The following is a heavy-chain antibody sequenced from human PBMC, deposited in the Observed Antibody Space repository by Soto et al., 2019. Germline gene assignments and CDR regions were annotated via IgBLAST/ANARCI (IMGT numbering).Heavy chain of an antibody. CDR2: TYYSGST. V-gene: IGHV4-59*01. CDR1: GGSISSYY. CDR3: ARLRADSSGYYYDYNWFDP. D-gene: IGHD3-22*01. J-gene: IGHJ5*02. Sequence: PAETLSLTCTVSGGSISSYYWSWIRQPPGKGLEWIGYTYYSGSTNYNPSLKSRVTISVATSKNQFSLKLSSVTAADPAVYYCARLRADSSGYYYDYNWFDPWGQGTLVTVSS.